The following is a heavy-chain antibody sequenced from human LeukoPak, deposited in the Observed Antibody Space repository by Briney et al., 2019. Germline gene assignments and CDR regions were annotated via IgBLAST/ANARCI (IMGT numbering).Heavy chain of an antibody. V-gene: IGHV3-30*02. Sequence: GGSLRLSCAASGFTFSSYGMHWVRQAPGKGLEWAAFIRYDGSNKYYADSVKGRFTISRDNSKNTLYLQMNSLRAEDTAVYYCANLVVTEHDAFDIWGQGTMVTVSS. D-gene: IGHD2-21*02. CDR1: GFTFSSYG. CDR2: IRYDGSNK. CDR3: ANLVVTEHDAFDI. J-gene: IGHJ3*02.